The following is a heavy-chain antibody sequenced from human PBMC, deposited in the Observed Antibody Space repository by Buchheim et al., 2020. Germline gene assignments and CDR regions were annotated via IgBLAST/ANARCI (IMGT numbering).Heavy chain of an antibody. Sequence: VQLVESGGGVVQPGRSLRLSCAASGFTFSTYNINWVRQAPGKRLEWVSSIRNSGSDIYYADSVKGRFTISRDNAQNSLYLQMNSLRAEETGVYYGARVDSSGWYSLDYYYMDVWGKGTT. D-gene: IGHD6-19*01. J-gene: IGHJ6*03. V-gene: IGHV3-21*01. CDR3: ARVDSSGWYSLDYYYMDV. CDR1: GFTFSTYN. CDR2: IRNSGSDI.